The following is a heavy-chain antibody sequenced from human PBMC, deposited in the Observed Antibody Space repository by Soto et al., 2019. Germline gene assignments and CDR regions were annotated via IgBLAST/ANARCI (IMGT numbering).Heavy chain of an antibody. Sequence: VGSLRLSCAASGFTFSSYWMSWVRQAPGKGLEWVANIKQDGSEKYYVDSVKGRFTISRDNAKNSLYLQMNSLRAEDTAVYYCARALRGYSGYDYDWFDPWGQGTLVTVSS. V-gene: IGHV3-7*03. D-gene: IGHD5-12*01. CDR3: ARALRGYSGYDYDWFDP. CDR2: IKQDGSEK. J-gene: IGHJ5*02. CDR1: GFTFSSYW.